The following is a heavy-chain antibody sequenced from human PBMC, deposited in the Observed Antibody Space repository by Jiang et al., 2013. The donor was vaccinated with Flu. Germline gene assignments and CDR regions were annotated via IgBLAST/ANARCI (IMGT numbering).Heavy chain of an antibody. CDR2: INPNSGGT. Sequence: SGAEVKKPGASVKVSCKASGYTFTGYYMHWVRQAPGQGLEWMGWINPNSGGTNYAQKFQGRVTMTRDTSISTAYMELSRLRSDDTAVYYCARDGDDYYDSSGLIDIWGQGTMVTVSS. V-gene: IGHV1-2*02. CDR3: ARDGDDYYDSSGLIDI. CDR1: GYTFTGYY. J-gene: IGHJ3*02. D-gene: IGHD3-22*01.